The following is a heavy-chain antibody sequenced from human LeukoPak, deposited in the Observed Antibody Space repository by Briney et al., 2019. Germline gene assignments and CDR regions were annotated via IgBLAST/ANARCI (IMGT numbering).Heavy chain of an antibody. CDR2: ISYDGSNK. CDR1: GFTFSSYA. Sequence: GRSLRLSCAASGFTFSSYAMHWVRQAPGKGLEWVAVISYDGSNKYYADSVKGRFTISRDNSKNTLYLQMNSLRAEDTAVYYCAREVERFGEFDYWGQGTLSPSPQ. V-gene: IGHV3-30*04. CDR3: AREVERFGEFDY. D-gene: IGHD3-10*01. J-gene: IGHJ4*02.